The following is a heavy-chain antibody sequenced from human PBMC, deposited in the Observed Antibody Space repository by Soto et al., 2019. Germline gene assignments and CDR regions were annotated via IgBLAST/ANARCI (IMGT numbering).Heavy chain of an antibody. CDR3: ARLGCSGGSCDTPYYYYYYYGMDV. D-gene: IGHD2-15*01. CDR1: GYSFTSYW. CDR2: IYPGDSDT. V-gene: IGHV5-51*01. Sequence: GESLKISCKGSGYSFTSYWIGWVRQMPGKGLEWMGIIYPGDSDTRYSPSFQGQVTISADKSISTAYLQWSSLKASDTAMYYCARLGCSGGSCDTPYYYYYYYGMDVWGQGTTVTVSS. J-gene: IGHJ6*02.